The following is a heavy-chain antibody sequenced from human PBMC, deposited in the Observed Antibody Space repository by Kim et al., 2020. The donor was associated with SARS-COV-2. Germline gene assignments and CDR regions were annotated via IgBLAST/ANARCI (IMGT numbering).Heavy chain of an antibody. D-gene: IGHD2-15*01. CDR2: IYYSGST. V-gene: IGHV4-59*01. J-gene: IGHJ5*02. CDR1: GGSISSYY. CDR3: ARAIRETLLGYCSGGSCYSWFDP. Sequence: SETLSLTCTVSGGSISSYYWSWIRQPPGKGLEWIGYIYYSGSTNYNPSLKSRVTISVDTSKNQFSLKLSSVTAADTAVYYCARAIRETLLGYCSGGSCYSWFDPWGQGTLVTVSS.